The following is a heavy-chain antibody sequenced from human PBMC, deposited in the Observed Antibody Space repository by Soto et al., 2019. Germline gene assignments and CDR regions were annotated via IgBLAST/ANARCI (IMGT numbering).Heavy chain of an antibody. J-gene: IGHJ5*02. CDR2: ISSSGSTI. V-gene: IGHV3-48*03. CDR1: GFTFSSYE. D-gene: IGHD2-2*01. CDR3: ARDIDTSSHFGWFDP. Sequence: GGSLRLSCAASGFTFSSYEMNWVRQAPGKGLEWVSYISSSGSTIYYADSVKGRFTISRDNAKNSLYLQMDSLRAEDTAVYYCARDIDTSSHFGWFDPWGQGTLVTVSS.